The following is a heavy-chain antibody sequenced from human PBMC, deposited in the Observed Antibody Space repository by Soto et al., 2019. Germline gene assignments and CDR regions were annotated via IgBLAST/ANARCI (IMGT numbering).Heavy chain of an antibody. V-gene: IGHV5-51*01. Sequence: GESLKISCKGPGYSFTSYWIRWVRQMPGKGLEWMGIIYPGDSDTRYRPSFQGQVTISADKSISTAYLQWSSLKASDTDMYYCARDSGYSFLSGYYGMDVWGQGTTVTVSS. CDR2: IYPGDSDT. CDR1: GYSFTSYW. D-gene: IGHD3-9*01. J-gene: IGHJ6*02. CDR3: ARDSGYSFLSGYYGMDV.